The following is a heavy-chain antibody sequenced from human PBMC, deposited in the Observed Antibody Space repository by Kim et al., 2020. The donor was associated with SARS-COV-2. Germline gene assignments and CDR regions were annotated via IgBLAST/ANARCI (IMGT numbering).Heavy chain of an antibody. CDR1: GGSISSSNW. D-gene: IGHD3-10*01. CDR2: IYHSGST. Sequence: SETLSLTCAVSGGSISSSNWWSWVRQPPGKGLEWIGEIYHSGSTNYNPSLKSRVTISVDKSKNQFSLKLSSVTAADTAVYYCARGVRGVIIKGGGFDYWGQGTLVTVSS. V-gene: IGHV4-4*02. J-gene: IGHJ4*02. CDR3: ARGVRGVIIKGGGFDY.